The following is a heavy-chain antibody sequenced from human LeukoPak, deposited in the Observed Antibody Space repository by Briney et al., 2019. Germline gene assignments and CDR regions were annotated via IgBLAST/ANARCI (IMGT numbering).Heavy chain of an antibody. J-gene: IGHJ4*02. CDR3: ARVEETYGSGSYFNY. V-gene: IGHV1-18*01. CDR1: GGTFRRYA. CDR2: ISAYNGNT. D-gene: IGHD3-10*01. Sequence: ASVKVSCKASGGTFRRYAMSWVRQAPGQGLEWMGWISAYNGNTNYAQKLQGRVTMTTDTSTSTAYMELRSLRSDDTAVYYCARVEETYGSGSYFNYWGQGTLVTVSS.